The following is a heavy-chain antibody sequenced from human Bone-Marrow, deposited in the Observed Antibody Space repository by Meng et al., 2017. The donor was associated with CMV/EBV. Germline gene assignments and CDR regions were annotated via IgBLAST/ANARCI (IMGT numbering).Heavy chain of an antibody. CDR3: ARAPMVRGAPFAD. Sequence: SQTLSLTCTVSGGSISSYYWSWIRQPPGKGLEWIGYIYYSGSTNYNPSLKSRVTISVDTSKNQFSLKLSSVTAADTAVYYCARAPMVRGAPFADWGQGPRVTCSS. CDR1: GGSISSYY. D-gene: IGHD3-10*01. J-gene: IGHJ4*01. CDR2: IYYSGST. V-gene: IGHV4-59*01.